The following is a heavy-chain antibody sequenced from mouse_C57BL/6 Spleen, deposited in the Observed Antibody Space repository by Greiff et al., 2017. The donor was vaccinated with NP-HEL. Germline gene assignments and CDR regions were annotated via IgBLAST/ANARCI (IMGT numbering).Heavy chain of an antibody. Sequence: QVQPQQSGAELVRPGTSVKVSCKASGYAFTNYLIEWVKQRPGQGLEWIGVINPGSGGTNYNEKFKGKATLTADKSSSTAYMQLSSLTSEDSAVYFGARAYYGSSYGYAMDYWGQGTSVTGSS. V-gene: IGHV1-54*01. CDR3: ARAYYGSSYGYAMDY. CDR2: INPGSGGT. D-gene: IGHD1-1*01. J-gene: IGHJ4*01. CDR1: GYAFTNYL.